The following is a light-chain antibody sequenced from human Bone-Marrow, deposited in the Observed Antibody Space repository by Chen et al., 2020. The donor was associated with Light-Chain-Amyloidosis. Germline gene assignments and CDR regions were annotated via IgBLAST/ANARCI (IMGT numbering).Light chain of an antibody. V-gene: IGLV3-21*02. Sequence: SYVLTQLASVSVAPVQTATIASGGNNIGSTSVHWYQQTPGQAPLLVVYDDSDRPSGIPERLSGSNSGNTATLTISRVEAGDEADYYCQVWDRSSDRPVFGGGTKLTVL. CDR3: QVWDRSSDRPV. CDR2: DDS. J-gene: IGLJ3*02. CDR1: NIGSTS.